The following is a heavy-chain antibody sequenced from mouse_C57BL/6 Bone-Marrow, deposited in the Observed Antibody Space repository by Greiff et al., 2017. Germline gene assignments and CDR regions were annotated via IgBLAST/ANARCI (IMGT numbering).Heavy chain of an antibody. D-gene: IGHD4-1*01. CDR3: ARLQELDAMDY. Sequence: VKVVESGAELMKPGASVKLSCKATGYTFTGYWIEWVKQRPGHGLEWIGEILPGSGSTNYNAKFKGKATFTADTSSNPAYLQLSSLTTEDSAIYYCARLQELDAMDYWGQGTSVTVSS. CDR1: GYTFTGYW. J-gene: IGHJ4*01. V-gene: IGHV1-9*01. CDR2: ILPGSGST.